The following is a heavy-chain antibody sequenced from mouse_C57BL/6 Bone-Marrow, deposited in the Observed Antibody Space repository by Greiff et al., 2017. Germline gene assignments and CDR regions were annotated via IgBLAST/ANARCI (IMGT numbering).Heavy chain of an antibody. D-gene: IGHD4-1*01. CDR2: ISSGGSYT. CDR3: ARLNWAWFAY. J-gene: IGHJ3*01. V-gene: IGHV5-6*01. Sequence: VQLKESGGDLVKPGGSLKLSCAASGFTFSSYGMSWVRQTPDKRLEWVATISSGGSYTYYPDSVKGRFTISRDNAKNTLYLQMSSLKSEDTAMYYCARLNWAWFAYWGQGTLVTVSA. CDR1: GFTFSSYG.